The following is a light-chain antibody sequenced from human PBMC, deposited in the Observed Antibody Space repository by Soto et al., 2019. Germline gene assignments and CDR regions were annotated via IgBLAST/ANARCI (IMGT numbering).Light chain of an antibody. V-gene: IGLV2-23*01. CDR2: EGT. J-gene: IGLJ2*01. CDR3: SSYVGSGARVV. CDR1: RPDFENYNL. Sequence: QSVLTQPASVSGSPGQSITISCTRSRPDFENYNLVSWYQHCPDKAPKLIVYEGTKRPSEISNRFSASESDSTASLTISRLQPEDEADYYCSSYVGSGARVVFGGGTKLTVL.